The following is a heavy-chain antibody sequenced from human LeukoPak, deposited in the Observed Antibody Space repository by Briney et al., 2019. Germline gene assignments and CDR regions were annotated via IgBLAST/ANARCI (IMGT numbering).Heavy chain of an antibody. J-gene: IGHJ6*02. CDR3: ARGHFGLDV. CDR2: ISNSGNSI. Sequence: PGGSLRLSCAASGFTFSDWFVSWIRLAPGTGLEWVSYISNSGNSIYYADSVKGRFTITRDNVKKTVNLQMDSLRAEDTAMYYCARGHFGLDVWGQGTTVTVSS. V-gene: IGHV3-11*01. CDR1: GFTFSDWF.